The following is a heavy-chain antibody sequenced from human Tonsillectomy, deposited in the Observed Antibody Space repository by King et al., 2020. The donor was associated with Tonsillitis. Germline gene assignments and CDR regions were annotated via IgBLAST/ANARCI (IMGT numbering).Heavy chain of an antibody. D-gene: IGHD4-11*01. CDR2: ISSSSSTI. J-gene: IGHJ6*03. Sequence: EVQLVESGGGLVQPGGSLRLSCAASGFTFSSYSMNWVRQAPGKGLEWVSYISSSSSTIYYADSVKGRFTISRDNAKNSLYLQMNSLRAEDTAVYYCARRLLQRPYYYYYYYMDVWGKGTTVTVSS. CDR3: ARRLLQRPYYYYYYYMDV. V-gene: IGHV3-48*01. CDR1: GFTFSSYS.